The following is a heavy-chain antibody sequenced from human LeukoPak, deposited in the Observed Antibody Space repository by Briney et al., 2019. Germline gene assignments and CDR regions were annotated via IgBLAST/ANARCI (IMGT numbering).Heavy chain of an antibody. D-gene: IGHD6-25*01. J-gene: IGHJ4*02. V-gene: IGHV4-4*07. CDR2: IYSSGST. CDR1: GGSISSYY. CDR3: ARDLSSSARVVDY. Sequence: SETLSLTCTVSGGSISSYYWGWIRQPAEKGLEWIGRIYSSGSTNYHPSPKSRVTMSLDTSRNQFALRLNSVTAADTAVYYCARDLSSSARVVDYWGQGTLVTISS.